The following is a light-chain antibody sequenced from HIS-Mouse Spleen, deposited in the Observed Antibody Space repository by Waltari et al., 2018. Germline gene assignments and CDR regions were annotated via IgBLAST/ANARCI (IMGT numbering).Light chain of an antibody. CDR1: SSDVGGYNY. CDR2: DVS. CDR3: CSYAGSYPVV. Sequence: QSALTQPRSVSGSPGQSVTISCTGTSSDVGGYNYVSWYQQHPGKAPTLMIYDVSNRPSGVPDRSSGSKSGNTASLTISGLQAEDEADYYCCSYAGSYPVVFGGGTKLTVL. J-gene: IGLJ2*01. V-gene: IGLV2-11*01.